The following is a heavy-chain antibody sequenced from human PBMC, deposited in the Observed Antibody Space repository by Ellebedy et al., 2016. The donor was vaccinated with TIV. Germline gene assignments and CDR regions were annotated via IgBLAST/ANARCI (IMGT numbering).Heavy chain of an antibody. CDR1: GYTFTDYY. CDR2: INPNSSGT. D-gene: IGHD5-18*01. Sequence: AASVKVSCKASGYTFTDYYIHWVRQAPGQGLEWMGWINPNSSGTNYAQRFQGWVTMTRDTSISTAYMELTRLTSDDTAVYYCARGFARGYIYGYGDYWGQGTLVTVSS. V-gene: IGHV1-2*04. CDR3: ARGFARGYIYGYGDY. J-gene: IGHJ4*02.